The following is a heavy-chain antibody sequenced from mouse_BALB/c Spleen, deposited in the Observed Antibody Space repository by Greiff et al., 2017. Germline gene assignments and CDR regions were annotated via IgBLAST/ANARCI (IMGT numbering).Heavy chain of an antibody. J-gene: IGHJ2*01. CDR2: INPSTGYT. V-gene: IGHV1-7*01. CDR3: ARWRTGRYFDY. Sequence: VQLQQSGAELAKPGASVKMSCKASGYTFTSYWMHWVKQRPGQGLEWIGYINPSTGYTEYNQKFKDKATLTADKSSSTAYMQLSSLTSEDSAVYYCARWRTGRYFDYWGQGTTLTVSS. D-gene: IGHD4-1*01. CDR1: GYTFTSYW.